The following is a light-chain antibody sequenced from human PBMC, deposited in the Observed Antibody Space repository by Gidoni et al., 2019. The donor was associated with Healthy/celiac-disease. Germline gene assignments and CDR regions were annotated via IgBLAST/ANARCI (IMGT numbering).Light chain of an antibody. J-gene: IGKJ1*01. Sequence: LQRTQSPSTLSASVGDRITITCRASQGIRSRLAWYQQEPGKAPKLLIYDASSLESGVPSRFSGSGSGTEFTLTISSLQPDDFATYYCQQYNSHSWTFGQGTKVEIK. CDR1: QGIRSR. CDR2: DAS. V-gene: IGKV1-5*01. CDR3: QQYNSHSWT.